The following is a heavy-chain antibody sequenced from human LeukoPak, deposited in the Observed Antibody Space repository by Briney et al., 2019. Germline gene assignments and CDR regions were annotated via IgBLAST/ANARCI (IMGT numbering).Heavy chain of an antibody. CDR1: GYTFTDYY. J-gene: IGHJ4*02. V-gene: IGHV1-69-2*01. D-gene: IGHD3-22*01. CDR3: ARVDYYDRPDY. CDR2: VDPEDGET. Sequence: ASVKVSCKVSGYTFTDYYMHWVQQAPGKGLEWMGLVDPEDGETIYAEKFQGRVTITTDESTSTAYMELSSLRSEDTAVYYCARVDYYDRPDYWGQGTLVTVSS.